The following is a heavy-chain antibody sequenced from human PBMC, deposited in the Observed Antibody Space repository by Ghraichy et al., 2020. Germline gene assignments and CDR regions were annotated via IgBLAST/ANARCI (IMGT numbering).Heavy chain of an antibody. CDR3: ARGYSNARGVDY. D-gene: IGHD5-18*01. J-gene: IGHJ4*01. V-gene: IGHV3-21*01. Sequence: GGSLRLSCAASGFTFSSYSMNWVRQAPGKGLEWVASINRSSSYIYYADSVKGRFTISRDNAKNSLYLQMNSLRAEDTAVYYCARGYSNARGVDYWGHGTLVTVSS. CDR2: INRSSSYI. CDR1: GFTFSSYS.